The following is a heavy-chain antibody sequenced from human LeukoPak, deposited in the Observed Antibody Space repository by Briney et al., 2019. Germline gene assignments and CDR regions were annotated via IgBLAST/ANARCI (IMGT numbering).Heavy chain of an antibody. D-gene: IGHD3-22*01. V-gene: IGHV3-23*01. CDR2: VSGSGGST. Sequence: GGSLRLSCAASGFTFSSYAMSWVRQAPGKGLEWVSAVSGSGGSTYYADSVKGRFTISRDNSKNTLYLQMNSLRAEDTAVYYCAKDPYYYDSSGYYPRGQGTLVTVSS. CDR1: GFTFSSYA. CDR3: AKDPYYYDSSGYYP. J-gene: IGHJ1*01.